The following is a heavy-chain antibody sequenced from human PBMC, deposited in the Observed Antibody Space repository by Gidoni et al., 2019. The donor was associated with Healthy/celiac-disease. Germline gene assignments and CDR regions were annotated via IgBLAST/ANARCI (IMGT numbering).Heavy chain of an antibody. CDR2: IWYDGSNK. V-gene: IGHV3-33*01. D-gene: IGHD3-3*01. CDR1: GFTFSSYG. Sequence: QVQLVESGGGVVQPGRSLRLSCAASGFTFSSYGMHWVRQAPGKGLEWVAVIWYDGSNKYYADSVKGRFTISRDNSKNTLYLQMNSLRAEDTAVYYCARDPLTYYYDFWSGYYRSQVYGMDVWGQGTTVTVSS. J-gene: IGHJ6*02. CDR3: ARDPLTYYYDFWSGYYRSQVYGMDV.